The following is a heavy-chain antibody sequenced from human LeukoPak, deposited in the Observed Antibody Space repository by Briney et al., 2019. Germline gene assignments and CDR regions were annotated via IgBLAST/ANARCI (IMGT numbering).Heavy chain of an antibody. V-gene: IGHV3-53*01. D-gene: IGHD3-16*02. CDR1: GFTFSSYS. CDR3: ARDLLRLGELSLSSAFDI. CDR2: IYSGGST. Sequence: GGSLRLSCAASGFTFSSYSMSWVRQAPGKGLEWVSVIYSGGSTYYADSVKGRFTISRDNSKNTLYLQMNSLRAEDTAVYYCARDLLRLGELSLSSAFDIWGQGTMVTVSS. J-gene: IGHJ3*02.